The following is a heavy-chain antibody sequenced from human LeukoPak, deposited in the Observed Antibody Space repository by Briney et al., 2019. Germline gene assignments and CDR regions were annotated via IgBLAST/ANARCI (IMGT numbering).Heavy chain of an antibody. J-gene: IGHJ3*02. CDR3: ASPNNWNDGGAFDI. Sequence: PGGSLRLSCAASGFTFSSYWMSWVRQAPGKGLEWVANIKQDGSEKYYVDSVKGRFTISRDNAKNSLYLQMNSLRAEDTAVYYCASPNNWNDGGAFDIWGQGTMVTVSS. CDR1: GFTFSSYW. CDR2: IKQDGSEK. V-gene: IGHV3-7*01. D-gene: IGHD1-1*01.